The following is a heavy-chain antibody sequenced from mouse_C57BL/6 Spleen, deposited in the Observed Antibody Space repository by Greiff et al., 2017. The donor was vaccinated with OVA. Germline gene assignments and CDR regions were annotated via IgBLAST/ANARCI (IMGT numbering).Heavy chain of an antibody. J-gene: IGHJ2*01. CDR1: GFTFSSYT. V-gene: IGHV5-9*01. CDR3: ARQIYDYDEDYFDY. CDR2: ISGGGGNT. D-gene: IGHD2-4*01. Sequence: EVKLMESGGGLVKPGGSLKLSCAASGFTFSSYTMSWVRQTPEKRLEWVATISGGGGNTYYPDSVKGRFTISRDNAKNTLYLQMSSLRSEDTALYYCARQIYDYDEDYFDYWGQGTTLTVSS.